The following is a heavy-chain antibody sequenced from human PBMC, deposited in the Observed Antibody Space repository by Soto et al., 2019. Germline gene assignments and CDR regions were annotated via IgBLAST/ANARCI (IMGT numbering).Heavy chain of an antibody. CDR3: ARHFVAVVIKGWGY. Sequence: QLQLQESGPGLVKPSETLSLTCNVSGGSIDRSNYYWDWLRQPPGKGLEWIGTTYYNGNAYYNPSLRSRVSMSVDTSKHQFSLKLISVTAADTAVYYCARHFVAVVIKGWGYWGQGKLVTVSS. CDR2: TYYNGNA. D-gene: IGHD3-10*01. V-gene: IGHV4-39*01. CDR1: GGSIDRSNYY. J-gene: IGHJ4*02.